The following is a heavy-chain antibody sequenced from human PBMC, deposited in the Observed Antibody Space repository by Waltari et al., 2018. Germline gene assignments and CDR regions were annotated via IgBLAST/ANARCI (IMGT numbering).Heavy chain of an antibody. CDR2: GIPIFGTA. J-gene: IGHJ4*02. CDR3: ARELGYCSSTSCSSFDY. Sequence: QVQLVQSGAEVKKPGSSVKVSCKASGGTFSSYAISWVRQAPGQGLEWMGGGIPIFGTANYAQKFQGRVTITADESTSTAYMELSSLRSEDTAVYYCARELGYCSSTSCSSFDYWGQGTLVTVSS. V-gene: IGHV1-69*12. D-gene: IGHD2-2*01. CDR1: GGTFSSYA.